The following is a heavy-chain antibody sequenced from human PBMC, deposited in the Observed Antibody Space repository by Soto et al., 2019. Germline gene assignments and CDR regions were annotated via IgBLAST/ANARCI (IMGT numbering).Heavy chain of an antibody. CDR2: MNPGSGKT. Sequence: ASVKVSCKASGYTFINYDISWVRQATGQGLEWMGWMNPGSGKTGYANKFQGRVTMTRDASTSTAHLELSSLTSEDTAVYYCARMESFGTLNWFDPWGQGSVVTVSS. CDR1: GYTFINYD. D-gene: IGHD1-1*01. CDR3: ARMESFGTLNWFDP. V-gene: IGHV1-8*02. J-gene: IGHJ5*02.